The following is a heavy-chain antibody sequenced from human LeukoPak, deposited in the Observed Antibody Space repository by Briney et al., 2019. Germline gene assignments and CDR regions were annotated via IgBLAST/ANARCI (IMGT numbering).Heavy chain of an antibody. CDR1: GGSISSTSYY. CDR2: IYNSGST. CDR3: ARPFTSGNIDASDI. D-gene: IGHD6-19*01. J-gene: IGHJ3*02. V-gene: IGHV4-39*01. Sequence: KTSETLSLTCTVSGGSISSTSYYWGWIRQPPGKGLEWIGNIYNSGSTYYNSSLKSRLTISVDTSKNQFSLKLSSVTAADTAVYYCARPFTSGNIDASDIWGQGTMVTVSS.